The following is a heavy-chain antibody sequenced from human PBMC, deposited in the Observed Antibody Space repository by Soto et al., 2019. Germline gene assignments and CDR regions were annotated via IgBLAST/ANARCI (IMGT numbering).Heavy chain of an antibody. J-gene: IGHJ4*02. CDR1: GFTFSSCA. CDR2: ISYDGSNK. CDR3: ARDKRDLRFLEWSYYFDY. V-gene: IGHV3-30*01. D-gene: IGHD3-3*01. Sequence: PGGSLRLSCAASGFTFSSCAMHWVRQAPGKGLEWVALISYDGSNKYYADFVKGRFTISRDNSKNTLYLQMNSLRAEDTAVYYCARDKRDLRFLEWSYYFDYWGQGTLVTVSS.